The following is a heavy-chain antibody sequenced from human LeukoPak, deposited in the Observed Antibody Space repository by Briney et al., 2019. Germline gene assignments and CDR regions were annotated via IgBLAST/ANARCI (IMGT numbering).Heavy chain of an antibody. J-gene: IGHJ6*02. CDR3: AKEDTATSHDYYYGMDV. CDR2: ISWNSGSI. CDR1: GFTFDDYA. D-gene: IGHD5-18*01. Sequence: GGSLRLSCAASGFTFDDYAMHWVRQAPGKGREWVSGISWNSGSIGYADSVKGRFTISRDNAKNSLYLQMNSLRAEDTALYYCAKEDTATSHDYYYGMDVWGQGTTVTVSS. V-gene: IGHV3-9*01.